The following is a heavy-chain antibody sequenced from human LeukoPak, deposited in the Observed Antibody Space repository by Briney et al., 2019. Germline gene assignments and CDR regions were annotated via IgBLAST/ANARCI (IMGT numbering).Heavy chain of an antibody. J-gene: IGHJ4*02. V-gene: IGHV1-18*01. Sequence: ASVKVSCKASGYTFTSYGISWVRQAPGQGLEWMGWISAYNGNTNYAQKLQGRVTMTTDTSTSTAYMELRSLRSDDTAVYYCARDLRTIAAAGISAFDYWGQGTLVTVSS. CDR1: GYTFTSYG. CDR3: ARDLRTIAAAGISAFDY. CDR2: ISAYNGNT. D-gene: IGHD6-13*01.